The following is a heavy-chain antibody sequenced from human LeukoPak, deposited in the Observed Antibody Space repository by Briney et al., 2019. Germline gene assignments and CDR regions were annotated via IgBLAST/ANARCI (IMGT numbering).Heavy chain of an antibody. CDR2: IISGGGHT. J-gene: IGHJ6*03. Sequence: GGSLRLSCAASGFTFSSYAMTWVRQAPGKGPEWVSTIISGGGHTYYGDSVKGRFSISRDNSKNTLYLQMNSLRAEDTAVYYCAKCRGIQLFYYYMDVWGKGTTVTVSS. CDR1: GFTFSSYA. CDR3: AKCRGIQLFYYYMDV. D-gene: IGHD5-18*01. V-gene: IGHV3-23*01.